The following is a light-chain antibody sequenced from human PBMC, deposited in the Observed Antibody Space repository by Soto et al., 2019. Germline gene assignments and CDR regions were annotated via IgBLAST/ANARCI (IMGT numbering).Light chain of an antibody. CDR3: KQRSNWPPIT. CDR2: DAS. CDR1: QSVSSY. V-gene: IGKV3-11*01. J-gene: IGKJ5*01. Sequence: EIVLTQSPATLSLSPGERATLSCRASQSVSSYLAWYQQKPGQAPRLLIYDASNRATGIPARFSGSGSDTDFTLTISSLEPEDFAVYYCKQRSNWPPITFGQGTRLEIK.